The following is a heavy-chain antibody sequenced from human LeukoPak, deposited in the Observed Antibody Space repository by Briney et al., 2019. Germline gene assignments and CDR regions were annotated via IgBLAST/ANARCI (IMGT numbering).Heavy chain of an antibody. D-gene: IGHD4-17*01. CDR3: AKSLTVTTRIHSIDP. V-gene: IGHV3-23*01. J-gene: IGHJ4*02. CDR2: ISGSGSNT. Sequence: GGSLRLSCAASGFAFSTYAMSWVRQAPGKGLEWVSSISGSGSNTYYADSVKGQFAISRDSSKNTLYLQMNSLRAEDTAVYYCAKSLTVTTRIHSIDPRGQGTLVTVSS. CDR1: GFAFSTYA.